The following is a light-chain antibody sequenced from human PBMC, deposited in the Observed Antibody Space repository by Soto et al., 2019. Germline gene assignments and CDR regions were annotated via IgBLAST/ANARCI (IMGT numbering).Light chain of an antibody. CDR2: AAS. Sequence: DIQLTQSPSFLSASVGDRVTITCRASQGISTYLAWYQQKSGKAPKLLIYAASTLQSGVPSRFSGSGSGTEFTLTISSLQPEDFATYYCQQLNNYPPTFGGGTKVEIK. J-gene: IGKJ4*01. CDR1: QGISTY. V-gene: IGKV1-9*01. CDR3: QQLNNYPPT.